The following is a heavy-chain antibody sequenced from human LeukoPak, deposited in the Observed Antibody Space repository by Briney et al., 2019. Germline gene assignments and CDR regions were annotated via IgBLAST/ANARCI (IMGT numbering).Heavy chain of an antibody. CDR3: ARARAGRIRGVDY. CDR1: GGSFSGYY. J-gene: IGHJ4*02. CDR2: INHSGST. Sequence: SETLSLTCAVYGGSFSGYYWSWIRQPPGKGLEWIGEINHSGSTNYNPSLKSRVTISVDTSKNQFSLKLISVTAADTAVYYCARARAGRIRGVDYWGQGTLVTVSS. D-gene: IGHD1-26*01. V-gene: IGHV4-34*01.